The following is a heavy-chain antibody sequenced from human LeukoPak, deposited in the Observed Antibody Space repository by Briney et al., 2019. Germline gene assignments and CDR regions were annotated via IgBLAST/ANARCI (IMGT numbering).Heavy chain of an antibody. CDR3: ARGRRFLEWLPTSYYYYGMDV. CDR1: GGSISSGGYS. D-gene: IGHD3-3*01. Sequence: SETLSLTCAVSGGSISSGGYSWSWIRQPPGKGLEWIGYIYHSGSTYYNPSLKSRVTISVDRSKNQFSLKLSSVIAADTAVYYCARGRRFLEWLPTSYYYYGMDVWGQGTTVTVSS. V-gene: IGHV4-30-2*01. CDR2: IYHSGST. J-gene: IGHJ6*02.